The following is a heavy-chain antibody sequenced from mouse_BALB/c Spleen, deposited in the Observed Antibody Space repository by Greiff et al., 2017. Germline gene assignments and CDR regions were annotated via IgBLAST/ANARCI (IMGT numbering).Heavy chain of an antibody. CDR3: ARQGYYGSSPYYFDY. V-gene: IGHV5-12-1*01. D-gene: IGHD1-1*01. CDR2: ISSGGGST. J-gene: IGHJ2*01. CDR1: GFAFSSYD. Sequence: EVKLMESGGGLVKPGGSLKLSCAASGFAFSSYDMSWVRQTPEKRLEWVAYISSGGGSTYYPDTVKGRFTISRDNAKNTLYLQVSSLKSEDTAMYYCARQGYYGSSPYYFDYWGQGTTLTVSS.